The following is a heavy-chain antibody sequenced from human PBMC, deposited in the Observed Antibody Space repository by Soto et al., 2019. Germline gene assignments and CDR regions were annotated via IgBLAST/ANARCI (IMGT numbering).Heavy chain of an antibody. V-gene: IGHV4-31*03. CDR3: ARGTVTTPSYYYYYYGMDV. Sequence: PSETLSLTCTVSGGSISSGGYYWSWIRQHPGKGLEWIGYIYYSGSTYYNPSLKSRVTISVDTSKNQFSMKMSSVTAADTAVYYFARGTVTTPSYYYYYYGMDVWGQGTTVTVSS. D-gene: IGHD4-17*01. CDR1: GGSISSGGYY. J-gene: IGHJ6*02. CDR2: IYYSGST.